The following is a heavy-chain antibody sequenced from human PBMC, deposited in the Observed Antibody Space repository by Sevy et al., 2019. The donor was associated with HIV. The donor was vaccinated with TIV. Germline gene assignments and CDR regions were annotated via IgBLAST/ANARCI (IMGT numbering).Heavy chain of an antibody. Sequence: GSVKVSCKASGYTFTGYYMHWVRQAPGQGLEWMGWMNPHTRGTNYPQKFQGWVTMTRDTSITPAYMELSRLRSDDTAVSYCASDRTYSSGWFGDYYYDMDVWGQGTTVSVSS. CDR2: MNPHTRGT. CDR3: ASDRTYSSGWFGDYYYDMDV. V-gene: IGHV1-2*04. J-gene: IGHJ6*02. CDR1: GYTFTGYY. D-gene: IGHD6-19*01.